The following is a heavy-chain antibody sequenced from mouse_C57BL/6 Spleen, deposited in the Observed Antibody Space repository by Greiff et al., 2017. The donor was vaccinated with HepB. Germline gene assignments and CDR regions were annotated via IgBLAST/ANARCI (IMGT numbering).Heavy chain of an antibody. J-gene: IGHJ4*01. CDR1: GYTFTDHP. CDR2: IYPRDGST. CDR3: ASGSRDYYYAMDY. D-gene: IGHD1-1*01. Sequence: VQLQQSDAELVKPGASVKISCKVSGYTFTDHPIHWMKQRPEQGLEWIGYIYPRDGSTKYNEKFKGKATLTADKSSSTAYMQLNSLTSEDSAVYCCASGSRDYYYAMDYWGQGTSVIVSS. V-gene: IGHV1-78*01.